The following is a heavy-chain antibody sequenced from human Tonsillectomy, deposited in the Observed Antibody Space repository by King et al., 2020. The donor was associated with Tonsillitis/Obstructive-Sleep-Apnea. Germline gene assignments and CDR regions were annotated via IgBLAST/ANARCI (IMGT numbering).Heavy chain of an antibody. J-gene: IGHJ5*02. Sequence: QVQLVQSGAEVKKPGSSVKVSCKTSGDTFSTYAISWVRQAPGQGLEWMGRIIPILGIANYAEKFQGRVTITADKSTSTAYMELSRLRSENTPGNFGGGEKEFVEVHPGGWFDPWGQGTRVTVPS. D-gene: IGHD2-2*01. CDR2: IIPILGIA. CDR1: GDTFSTYA. CDR3: GGEKEFVEVHPGGWFDP. V-gene: IGHV1-69*04.